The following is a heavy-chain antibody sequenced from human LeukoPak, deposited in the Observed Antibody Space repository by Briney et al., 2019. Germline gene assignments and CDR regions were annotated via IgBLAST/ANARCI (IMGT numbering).Heavy chain of an antibody. V-gene: IGHV3-23*01. CDR1: GFTLRSYD. Sequence: GGSLRLSCAASGFTLRSYDMSWVRQAPGKGLEWVAATSGSGGNTYYADSVKGRFTISRDNSKNTLYLQMNSLRAEDTAVYYRAKEYSGYDFDYWGQGTLVTVSS. CDR2: TSGSGGNT. D-gene: IGHD5-12*01. CDR3: AKEYSGYDFDY. J-gene: IGHJ4*02.